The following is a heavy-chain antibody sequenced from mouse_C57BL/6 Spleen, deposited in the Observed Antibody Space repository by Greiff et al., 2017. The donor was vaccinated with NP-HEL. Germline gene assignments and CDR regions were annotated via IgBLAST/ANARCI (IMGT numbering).Heavy chain of an antibody. CDR1: GYTFTSYW. D-gene: IGHD2-4*01. CDR2: IDPKSGGT. Sequence: VQLQQSGAELVKPGASVKLSCKASGYTFTSYWMHWVKQRPGRGLEWIGRIDPKSGGTKYNEKFKSKATLTVDKPSSTAYMQLSSLTSEDSAVYYCASYDYDGSYWGQGTTLTVSS. CDR3: ASYDYDGSY. J-gene: IGHJ2*01. V-gene: IGHV1-72*01.